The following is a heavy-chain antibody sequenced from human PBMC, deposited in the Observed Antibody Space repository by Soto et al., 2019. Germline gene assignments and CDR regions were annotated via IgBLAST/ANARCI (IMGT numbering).Heavy chain of an antibody. CDR2: IIPILGIA. D-gene: IGHD6-6*01. Sequence: SVKVSCKASGGTFSSYTISWVRQAPGQGLEWMGRIIPILGIANYAQKFQGRVTITADKSTSTAYMELSSLRSEDTAVYYCARSESSSSSSGYYFDYWGQGTLVTVSS. CDR3: ARSESSSSSSGYYFDY. J-gene: IGHJ4*02. CDR1: GGTFSSYT. V-gene: IGHV1-69*02.